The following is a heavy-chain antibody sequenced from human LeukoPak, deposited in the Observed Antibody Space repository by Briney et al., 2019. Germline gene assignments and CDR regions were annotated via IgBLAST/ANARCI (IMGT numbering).Heavy chain of an antibody. Sequence: ASVKVSCKASGYTFTGYYMHWVRQAPGQGLEWMGWINPNSGGTNYAQKFQGRVTMTRDTSISTAYMELSRLRSDDTAVYYCARDAVLVEYYYDSSGYYRPYYFDYWGQGTLVTVSS. V-gene: IGHV1-2*02. D-gene: IGHD3-22*01. CDR1: GYTFTGYY. CDR3: ARDAVLVEYYYDSSGYYRPYYFDY. J-gene: IGHJ4*02. CDR2: INPNSGGT.